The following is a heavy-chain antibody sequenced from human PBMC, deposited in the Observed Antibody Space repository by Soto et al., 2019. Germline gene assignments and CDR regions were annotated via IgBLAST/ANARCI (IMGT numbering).Heavy chain of an antibody. Sequence: GGSLRLCCAASGFSFSSYWMSWVRQAPGKGLEWVANIKQDGSEKHYVDSVKGRFTISRDNAKNSLYLQMNSLRAEDTAVYYCARDPSGYGAYFDYWGQGTPVTVSS. CDR3: ARDPSGYGAYFDY. CDR2: IKQDGSEK. J-gene: IGHJ4*02. V-gene: IGHV3-7*01. CDR1: GFSFSSYW. D-gene: IGHD5-12*01.